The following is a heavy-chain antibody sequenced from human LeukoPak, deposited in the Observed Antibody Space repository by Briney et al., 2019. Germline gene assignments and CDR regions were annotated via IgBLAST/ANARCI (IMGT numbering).Heavy chain of an antibody. V-gene: IGHV5-51*01. CDR3: ARGAYGSGSYYNYYGMDV. CDR2: IYPDDSDA. CDR1: GYNFSTRW. J-gene: IGHJ6*02. D-gene: IGHD3-10*01. Sequence: GESLKISCKGSGYNFSTRWAAWVRQMPGKGLEWMGIIYPDDSDARYSPSFQGQVTISADKSINTAYLQWSSLKASDTAIYFCARGAYGSGSYYNYYGMDVWGQGTTVTVSS.